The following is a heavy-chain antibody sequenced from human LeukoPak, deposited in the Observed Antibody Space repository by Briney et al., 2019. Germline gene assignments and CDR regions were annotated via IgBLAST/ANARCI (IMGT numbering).Heavy chain of an antibody. CDR1: GLNFDDSA. V-gene: IGHV3-43*02. Sequence: PGGSLRLSCVASGLNFDDSAMLWVRHAPGKGLEWVSLISADGGSTFSADSVKGRFSISRDNSKNSLYLQMNSLRSEDTAMYYCAKESGKFDYWGQGTLVAVSS. CDR2: ISADGGST. J-gene: IGHJ4*02. CDR3: AKESGKFDY.